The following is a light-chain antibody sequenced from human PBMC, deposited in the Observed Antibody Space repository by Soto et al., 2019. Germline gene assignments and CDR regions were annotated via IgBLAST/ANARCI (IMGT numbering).Light chain of an antibody. CDR1: QSVSSTY. J-gene: IGKJ2*01. V-gene: IGKV3-20*01. Sequence: IVLTQSPGTLSFSPGERATLSCRASQSVSSTYLAWYQQKPGQAPRLLIYGASSRATGIPDRFSGSGSGTDFTLTIGRLEPEDSAVYYCQQYGGSPYTFGQGTKLEIK. CDR2: GAS. CDR3: QQYGGSPYT.